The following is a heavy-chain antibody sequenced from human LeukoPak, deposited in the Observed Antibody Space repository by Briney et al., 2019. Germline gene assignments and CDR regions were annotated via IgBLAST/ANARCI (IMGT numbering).Heavy chain of an antibody. Sequence: PSQTLSLTCTVSGGSISSGGYYWIWIRQHPGKGLEWIGYIYYSGSTYYNPSLKSRVTISVDTSKNQFSLKLSSVTAADTAVYYCARVIPSLRYFDYWGQGTLVTVSS. V-gene: IGHV4-31*03. CDR1: GGSISSGGYY. J-gene: IGHJ4*02. CDR3: ARVIPSLRYFDY. D-gene: IGHD3-16*01. CDR2: IYYSGST.